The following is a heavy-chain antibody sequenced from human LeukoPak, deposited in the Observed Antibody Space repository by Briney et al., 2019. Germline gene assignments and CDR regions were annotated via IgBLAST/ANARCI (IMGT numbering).Heavy chain of an antibody. V-gene: IGHV5-51*01. CDR2: IYPGDSDT. D-gene: IGHD6-13*01. CDR1: GYSFTSYW. CDR3: ARHQYSSSWSLDY. J-gene: IGHJ4*02. Sequence: GESLKISCKGSGYSFTSYWISWVRQMPGKGLEWMGIIYPGDSDTRYSPSLQGQVTISADKSISTAYLQWSSLKASDTAMYYCARHQYSSSWSLDYWGQGTLVTVSS.